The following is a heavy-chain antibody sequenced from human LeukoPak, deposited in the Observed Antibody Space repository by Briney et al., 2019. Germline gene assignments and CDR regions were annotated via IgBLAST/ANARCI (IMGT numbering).Heavy chain of an antibody. CDR3: ARHLREMATTLLFDY. CDR1: GGSFSGYY. CDR2: INHSGST. D-gene: IGHD5-12*01. Sequence: SETLSLTCAVYGGSFSGYYWSWIRQPPGKGLESIGEINHSGSTNYNPSLKSRVTISVGTSKNQFSLKLSSVTAADTAVYYCARHLREMATTLLFDYWGQGTLVTVSS. J-gene: IGHJ4*02. V-gene: IGHV4-34*01.